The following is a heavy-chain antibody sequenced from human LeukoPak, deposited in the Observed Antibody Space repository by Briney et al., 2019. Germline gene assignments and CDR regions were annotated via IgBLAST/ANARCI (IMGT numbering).Heavy chain of an antibody. D-gene: IGHD3-3*01. Sequence: SETLSLTCAVYGGSFSGYYWSWIRQPPGKGLEWIGEINHSGSTNYNPSLKSRVTISVDTSKNQFSLKLSSVTAADTAVYYCARGRSIGYDFRSRPFDPWGQGTLVTVSS. CDR3: ARGRSIGYDFRSRPFDP. CDR1: GGSFSGYY. V-gene: IGHV4-34*01. J-gene: IGHJ5*02. CDR2: INHSGST.